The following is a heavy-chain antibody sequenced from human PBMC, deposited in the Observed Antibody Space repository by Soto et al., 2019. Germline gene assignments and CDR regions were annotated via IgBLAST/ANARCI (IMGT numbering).Heavy chain of an antibody. V-gene: IGHV1-69*13. D-gene: IGHD2-15*01. CDR2: IIPIFGTA. CDR1: GGPFSSYA. CDR3: ARGYCSGGSCYVLDP. Sequence: SLKVSCKSSGGPFSSYAISWVRQAPGQGLEWMGGIIPIFGTANYAQKFQGRVTITADESTSTAYMELSSLRSEDTAVYYCARGYCSGGSCYVLDPWGQGTLVTVSS. J-gene: IGHJ5*02.